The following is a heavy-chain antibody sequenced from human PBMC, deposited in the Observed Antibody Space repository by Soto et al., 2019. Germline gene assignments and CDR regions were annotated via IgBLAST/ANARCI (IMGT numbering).Heavy chain of an antibody. V-gene: IGHV4-39*01. CDR3: ARLGYCSSTSCSYFDY. D-gene: IGHD2-2*01. CDR1: GGSISSSSYY. J-gene: IGHJ4*02. CDR2: IYYSGST. Sequence: QLQLQESGPGLVKPSDTLSLTCTVSGGSISSSSYYWGWIRQPPGKGLEWIGSIYYSGSTYYNPSLKSRITIHVDTSKIQFPLKLSSVTAADTAVYYCARLGYCSSTSCSYFDYWGQGTLVTVSS.